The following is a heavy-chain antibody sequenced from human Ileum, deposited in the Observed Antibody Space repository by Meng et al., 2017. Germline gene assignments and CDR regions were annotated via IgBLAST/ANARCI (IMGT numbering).Heavy chain of an antibody. J-gene: IGHJ4*02. V-gene: IGHV4-38-2*02. CDR3: ARSSASWYFIDY. Sequence: GSLRLSCSVSGYSISSGYYWGWIRQSPGKGLECIGSIYPSGTTYFNPSLKSRVTISVDTSNNQFSLKLSSVTAADAAVYYCARSSASWYFIDYWGQGTLVTVSS. D-gene: IGHD6-13*01. CDR1: GYSISSGYY. CDR2: IYPSGTT.